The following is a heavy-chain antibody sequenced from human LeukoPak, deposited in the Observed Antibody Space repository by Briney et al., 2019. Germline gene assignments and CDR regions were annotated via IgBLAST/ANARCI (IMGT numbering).Heavy chain of an antibody. CDR3: AKDPLTYYYDSSQDY. D-gene: IGHD3-22*01. V-gene: IGHV3-23*01. J-gene: IGHJ4*02. CDR2: ISGSGGST. CDR1: GFTFSGFS. Sequence: GGSLRLSCAASGFTFSGFSMSWVRQAPGKGLEWVSAISGSGGSTYYADSVKGRFTISRDNSKNTLYLQMNSLRAEDTAVYYCAKDPLTYYYDSSQDYWGQGTLVTVSS.